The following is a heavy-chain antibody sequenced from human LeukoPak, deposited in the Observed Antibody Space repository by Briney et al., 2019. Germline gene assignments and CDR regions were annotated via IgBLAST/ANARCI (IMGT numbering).Heavy chain of an antibody. Sequence: KPSETLSLTRTVSGGSINDYYWTWIRQPPGKGLEWIGYIYYSGTTTYNPSLRSRVTISLDTSKNQFSLKLSSVTAADTAVYYCARRFCSSAGCHRTSNWFDPWGPGTLVTVSS. CDR1: GGSINDYY. J-gene: IGHJ5*02. D-gene: IGHD2-2*01. CDR3: ARRFCSSAGCHRTSNWFDP. CDR2: IYYSGTT. V-gene: IGHV4-59*01.